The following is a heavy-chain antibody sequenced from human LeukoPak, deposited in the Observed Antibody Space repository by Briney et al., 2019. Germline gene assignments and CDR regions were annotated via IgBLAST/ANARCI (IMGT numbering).Heavy chain of an antibody. CDR3: ARDLHPPGGTFDY. Sequence: SVKVSCQASGGTFSSYAIIWVRQAPGQGLEWMGRIIPILGIANYAQKFQGRVTITADKSPSTAYMGLRSLRSEDTAVYFCARDLHPPGGTFDYWGQGTLVTVSS. J-gene: IGHJ4*02. CDR1: GGTFSSYA. CDR2: IIPILGIA. V-gene: IGHV1-69*04. D-gene: IGHD1-14*01.